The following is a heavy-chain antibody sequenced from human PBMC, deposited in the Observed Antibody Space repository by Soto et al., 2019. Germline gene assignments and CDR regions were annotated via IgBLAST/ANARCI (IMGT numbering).Heavy chain of an antibody. V-gene: IGHV1-2*02. CDR1: GYTFTGYY. Sequence: GASVKVSCKASGYTFTGYYMHWVRQAPGQGLEWMGWINPNSGGTNYAQKFQGRVTMTRDTSISTAYMELSRLRSDDTAVYYCARPARRYCSSTSCYTGFDPRGQGTLVTVS. J-gene: IGHJ5*02. D-gene: IGHD2-2*01. CDR3: ARPARRYCSSTSCYTGFDP. CDR2: INPNSGGT.